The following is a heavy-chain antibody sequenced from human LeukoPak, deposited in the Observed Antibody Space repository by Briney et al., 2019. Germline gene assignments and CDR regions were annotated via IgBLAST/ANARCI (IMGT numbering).Heavy chain of an antibody. V-gene: IGHV3-30-3*01. CDR2: ISYDGSNK. CDR1: GFTFSSYA. D-gene: IGHD5-24*01. Sequence: TGGSLRLSCAASGFTFSSYAMHWVRQAPGKGLEWVAVISYDGSNKYYADSVKGRFTISRDNSKNTLYLQMNSLRAEDTAVYYCARDPAEMATFDYWGQGTLVTVSS. CDR3: ARDPAEMATFDY. J-gene: IGHJ4*02.